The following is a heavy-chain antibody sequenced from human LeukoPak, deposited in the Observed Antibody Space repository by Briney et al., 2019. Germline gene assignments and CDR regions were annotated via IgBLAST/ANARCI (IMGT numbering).Heavy chain of an antibody. CDR3: ARGGLPGYSYGQRFDY. CDR2: IYYSGTT. J-gene: IGHJ4*02. V-gene: IGHV4-39*01. D-gene: IGHD5-18*01. Sequence: KPSETLSLTCTVSGGSTSSGSYYWGWIRQPPGKGLEWIGNIYYSGTTYYNPSLKSRVTISVDTSKNQFSLTLSAVTAADTAVYYCARGGLPGYSYGQRFDYWGQGILVTVSS. CDR1: GGSTSSGSYY.